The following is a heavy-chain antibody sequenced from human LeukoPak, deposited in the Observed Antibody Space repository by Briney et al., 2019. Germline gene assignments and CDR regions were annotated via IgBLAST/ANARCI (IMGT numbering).Heavy chain of an antibody. CDR3: ARVYDSGTYTSLDH. Sequence: ASVKVSCKASGYTFTGYYMHWVRQAPGQGLEWMGWINPNSGGTNYAQKFQGRVTMTRDTSVTTAYMELSRLRSDDTAVYYCARVYDSGTYTSLDHWGQGTLVTVSS. J-gene: IGHJ4*02. CDR1: GYTFTGYY. CDR2: INPNSGGT. D-gene: IGHD3-10*01. V-gene: IGHV1-2*02.